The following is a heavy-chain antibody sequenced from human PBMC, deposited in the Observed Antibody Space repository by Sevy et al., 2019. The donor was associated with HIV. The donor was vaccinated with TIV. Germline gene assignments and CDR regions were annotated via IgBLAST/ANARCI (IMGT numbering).Heavy chain of an antibody. V-gene: IGHV4-34*01. CDR2: INHSGST. CDR3: ARHCTAPSSSHAFDI. CDR1: GGSFSGYY. D-gene: IGHD2-8*02. Sequence: SETLSLTCAVYGGSFSGYYWSWIRQPPGKGLEWIGEINHSGSTNYNPSLKSRVSISVDTSKNQFSLKLSSVTAADTAVYYCARHCTAPSSSHAFDIWGQGTMVTVS. J-gene: IGHJ3*02.